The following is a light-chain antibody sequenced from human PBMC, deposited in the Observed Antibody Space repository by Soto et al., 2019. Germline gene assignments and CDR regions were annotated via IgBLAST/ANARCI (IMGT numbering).Light chain of an antibody. Sequence: QSVLTQPASVSGSPGQSITISCTGTSSDVGGYNYVAWYQQHPGKVPRLMIYEVTNRPSGISNRFSGSKSGNTASLTISGLQAEDEADYYCSSYTRGNTYVFGTGTKVTVL. V-gene: IGLV2-14*01. CDR2: EVT. CDR3: SSYTRGNTYV. CDR1: SSDVGGYNY. J-gene: IGLJ1*01.